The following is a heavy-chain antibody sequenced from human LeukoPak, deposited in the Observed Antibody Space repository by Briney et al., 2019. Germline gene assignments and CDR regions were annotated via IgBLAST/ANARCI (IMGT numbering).Heavy chain of an antibody. J-gene: IGHJ4*02. V-gene: IGHV3-7*01. CDR2: IRQDGGAR. D-gene: IGHD6-13*01. CDR3: APPPIAATGN. CDR1: GFIFNDFW. Sequence: GGSLRLSCTASGFIFNDFWMSWVRQAPGEGLEWVANIRQDGGARNYVDSVKGRFTISRDNAKNSLYLQMNSLRAEDTAVYYCAPPPIAATGNWGQGTLVTVSS.